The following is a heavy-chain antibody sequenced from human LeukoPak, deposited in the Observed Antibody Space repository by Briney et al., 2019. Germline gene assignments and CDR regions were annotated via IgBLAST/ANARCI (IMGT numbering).Heavy chain of an antibody. CDR3: AKDQELNSGWHYYFDY. Sequence: PGGSLRLSCAASGFTLSSYAMHWVRQAPGKGLEWVAVISHDGSNKYYGDSVKGRFTISRDNSKNTLYLQLNSLRPEDTAVYYCAKDQELNSGWHYYFDYWGQGTLVTVSS. V-gene: IGHV3-30*18. CDR1: GFTLSSYA. CDR2: ISHDGSNK. J-gene: IGHJ4*02. D-gene: IGHD6-19*01.